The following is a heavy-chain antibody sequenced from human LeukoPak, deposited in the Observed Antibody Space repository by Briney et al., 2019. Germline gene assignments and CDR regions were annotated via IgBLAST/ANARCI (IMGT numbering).Heavy chain of an antibody. CDR2: INPNDGDT. J-gene: IGHJ4*02. Sequence: ASVKVSCTASGYTFTDYYMHWVRQAPGQGFEWMGWINPNDGDTNYSQKFQGRVTMTRDTSISTAHMEVSRLRSDDTAVYYCARANFRYCISTTCLFDYWGQGTLVTVSS. D-gene: IGHD2-2*01. CDR3: ARANFRYCISTTCLFDY. V-gene: IGHV1-2*02. CDR1: GYTFTDYY.